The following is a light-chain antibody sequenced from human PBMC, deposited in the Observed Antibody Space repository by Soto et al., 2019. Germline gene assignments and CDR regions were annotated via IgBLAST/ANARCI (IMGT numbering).Light chain of an antibody. CDR2: DAS. CDR3: QQYDSFSKT. J-gene: IGKJ1*01. Sequence: DIQMTQSPSTLSASVGDRVTITCRASQSICSWLAWYQQKPGKAPQLLIYDASNLESGVPSRFSGSGSGTEFTLTISSLQPDDFATYYCQQYDSFSKTFGRGTKVEVK. V-gene: IGKV1-5*01. CDR1: QSICSW.